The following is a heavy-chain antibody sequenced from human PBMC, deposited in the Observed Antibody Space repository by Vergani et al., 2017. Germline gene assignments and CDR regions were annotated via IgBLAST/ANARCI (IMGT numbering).Heavy chain of an antibody. J-gene: IGHJ6*03. Sequence: EVQLVESGGGLVQPGRSLRLSCAASGFTFDDYAMHWVRQAPGKGLEWVSGISWNSGSIGYADSVKGRFTISRDNAKNSLYLQMNSLRAEDTALYYCARERGQLERDTVTTGEYYYMDVWGKGTTVTVSS. D-gene: IGHD4-17*01. CDR2: ISWNSGSI. V-gene: IGHV3-9*01. CDR1: GFTFDDYA. CDR3: ARERGQLERDTVTTGEYYYMDV.